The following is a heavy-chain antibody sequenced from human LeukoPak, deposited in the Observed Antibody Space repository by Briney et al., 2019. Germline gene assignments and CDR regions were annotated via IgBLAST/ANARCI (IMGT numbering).Heavy chain of an antibody. J-gene: IGHJ5*02. CDR1: GGSFSDYY. D-gene: IGHD5-18*01. CDR2: INHSGST. CDR3: ARRGYTYGWGWFDP. V-gene: IGHV4-34*01. Sequence: SETLSLTCGVYGGSFSDYYWSWIRQPPGTGLEWIGEINHSGSTNYNPSLKSRVTISVDTSKNQFSLKVNSVTAADTAVYYCARRGYTYGWGWFDPWGQGTLVTVSS.